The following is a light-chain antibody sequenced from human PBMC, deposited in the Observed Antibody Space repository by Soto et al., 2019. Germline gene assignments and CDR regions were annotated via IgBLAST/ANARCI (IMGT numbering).Light chain of an antibody. V-gene: IGLV2-14*01. CDR3: SSYTSSSSLLYV. Sequence: QSALTQPASVSGSPGQSITISCTGTSSDVGGYNYVSWYQQHPGKAPKLMIYDVSNRPSGVSNRFSGSKSGNTASLTISGLQAEDDADYSCSSYTSSSSLLYVFGPGTKLTVL. CDR1: SSDVGGYNY. J-gene: IGLJ1*01. CDR2: DVS.